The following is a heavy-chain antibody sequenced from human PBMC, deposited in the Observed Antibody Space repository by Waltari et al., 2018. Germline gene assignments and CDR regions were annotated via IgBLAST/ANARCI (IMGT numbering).Heavy chain of an antibody. CDR3: ASIGYSYGYYYFDY. D-gene: IGHD5-18*01. V-gene: IGHV3-7*03. CDR2: IKQDGSEK. CDR1: GFTFSSYW. J-gene: IGHJ4*02. Sequence: EVQLVESGGGLVQPGGSLRRSCAASGFTFSSYWMSWVRQAPGKGLEWVANIKQDGSEKYYVDSVKGRFTISRDNAKNSLYLQMNSLRAEDTAVYYCASIGYSYGYYYFDYWGQGTLVTVSS.